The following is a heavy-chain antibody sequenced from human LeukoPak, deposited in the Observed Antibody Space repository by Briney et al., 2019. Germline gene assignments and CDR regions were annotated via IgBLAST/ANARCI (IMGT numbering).Heavy chain of an antibody. CDR3: AKKYYFGSGTFVYYFDY. J-gene: IGHJ4*02. V-gene: IGHV3-11*03. Sequence: GGSLRLSCAASGFSFSDHYMSWIRQAPGKGLEWVSYISSSRSFTNYADSVKGRFTISRDTAKNSLYLQMNSLRAEDTAVYYCAKKYYFGSGTFVYYFDYWGQGTLVTDSS. CDR1: GFSFSDHY. D-gene: IGHD3-10*01. CDR2: ISSSRSFT.